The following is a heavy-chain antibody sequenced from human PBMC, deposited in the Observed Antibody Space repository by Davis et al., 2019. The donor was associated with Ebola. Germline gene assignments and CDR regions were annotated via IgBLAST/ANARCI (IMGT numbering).Heavy chain of an antibody. V-gene: IGHV1-18*01. Sequence: ASVKVSCKASGYTFTTYGISWVRQAPGQGLEWMGWISAYYGTTNYAQSLQGRVTMTRDTSTSTAHMELRGLRSNDTAVYYCAREAEVDGSIFFLHWGQGTLVTVSS. CDR3: AREAEVDGSIFFLH. CDR1: GYTFTTYG. J-gene: IGHJ1*01. CDR2: ISAYYGTT. D-gene: IGHD3-10*01.